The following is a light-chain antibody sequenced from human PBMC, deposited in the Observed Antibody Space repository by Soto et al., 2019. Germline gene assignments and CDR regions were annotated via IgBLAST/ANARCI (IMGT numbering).Light chain of an antibody. CDR1: SSDVGGYNY. CDR2: DVT. CDR3: AAWDDSLNGYV. J-gene: IGLJ1*01. V-gene: IGLV2-14*01. Sequence: QSALTQPASVSGSPGQSITISCTGTSSDVGGYNYVSWYQQHPVKAPKLMIYDVTNRPSGVSDRFSGSKSGNTASLTISGLQAEDEADYYCAAWDDSLNGYVFGTGTKVTVL.